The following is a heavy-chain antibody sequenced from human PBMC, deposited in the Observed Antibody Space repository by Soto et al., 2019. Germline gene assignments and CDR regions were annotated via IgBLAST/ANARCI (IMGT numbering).Heavy chain of an antibody. CDR1: GGSISSYY. CDR3: ARVSVSYYYGMDV. V-gene: IGHV4-59*01. J-gene: IGHJ6*02. Sequence: QVQLQESGPGLVKPSETLSLTCTASGGSISSYYWSWIRQPPGKGLELIGYIYYSGSTNYNPSLKSRVTISVDTSKNQFSLKLSSVTAADTAVYYCARVSVSYYYGMDVWGQGTTVTVSS. CDR2: IYYSGST.